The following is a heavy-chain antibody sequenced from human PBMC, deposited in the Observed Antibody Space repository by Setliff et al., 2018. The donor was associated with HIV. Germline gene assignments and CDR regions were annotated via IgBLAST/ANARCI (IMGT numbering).Heavy chain of an antibody. J-gene: IGHJ4*02. V-gene: IGHV4-34*01. CDR3: ARGRLSHVGSGPYFDH. CDR1: GGSFGGYY. CDR2: INQSGST. D-gene: IGHD3-10*01. Sequence: SETLSLTCAVYGGSFGGYYWNWIRQSPGKGLEWIGEINQSGSTNYNPSLKSQVTLSVDTSKNQFSLKLTSVTAADTAVFYCARGRLSHVGSGPYFDHWGQGTVVTVSS.